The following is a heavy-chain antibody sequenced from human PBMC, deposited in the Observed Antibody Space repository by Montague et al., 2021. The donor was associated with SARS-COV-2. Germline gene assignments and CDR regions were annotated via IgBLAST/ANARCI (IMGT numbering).Heavy chain of an antibody. CDR2: FCYKKST. J-gene: IGHJ4*02. CDR3: VRHPHYDGLNGPPDF. CDR1: GASNTGDD. V-gene: IGHV4-59*08. D-gene: IGHD3-9*01. Sequence: SETLSLTCSRLGASNTGDDWRSIRLNSRHTLKWFGDFCYKKSTNFNPSLKSRVTISVDTSKNQFSLRLTSVTAADTAFYYCVRHPHYDGLNGPPDFWDQGTLGTVSS.